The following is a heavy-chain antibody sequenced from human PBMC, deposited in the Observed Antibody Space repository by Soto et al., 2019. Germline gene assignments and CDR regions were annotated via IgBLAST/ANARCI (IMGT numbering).Heavy chain of an antibody. J-gene: IGHJ4*02. CDR2: IYYSGST. V-gene: IGHV4-39*01. CDR3: ARRIQSYSSGRDYFDY. Sequence: PSETLSLTLTVSGCSISSCRYYWGWIRQPPGKGLEWIGSIYYSGSTYYNPSLKSRVTISVDTSKNQFSLKLSSVTAADTAVYYCARRIQSYSSGRDYFDYWGQGTLVTVSS. CDR1: GCSISSCRYY. D-gene: IGHD6-19*01.